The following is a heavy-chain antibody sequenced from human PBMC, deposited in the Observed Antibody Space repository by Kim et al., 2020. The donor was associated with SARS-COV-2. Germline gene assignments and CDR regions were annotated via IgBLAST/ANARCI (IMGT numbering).Heavy chain of an antibody. CDR1: GYSFTSYW. J-gene: IGHJ6*02. Sequence: GESLKISCKGSGYSFTSYWISWVRQMPGKGLEWMGRIDPSDSYTNYSPSFQGHVTISADKSISTAYLQWSSLKASDTAMYYCARALYCSSTSCPPNYYYYGMDVWGQGTTVTVSS. D-gene: IGHD2-2*01. V-gene: IGHV5-10-1*01. CDR3: ARALYCSSTSCPPNYYYYGMDV. CDR2: IDPSDSYT.